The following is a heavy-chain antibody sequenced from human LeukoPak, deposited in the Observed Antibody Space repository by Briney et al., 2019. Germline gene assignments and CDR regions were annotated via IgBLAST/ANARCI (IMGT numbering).Heavy chain of an antibody. J-gene: IGHJ6*02. CDR2: INHSGST. CDR3: AREPVDYYYYGMDV. D-gene: IGHD5-12*01. Sequence: PSETLSLTCAVYGGSFSGYYWSWIRQPPGEGLEWIGEINHSGSTNYNPSLKSRVTISVDTSKNQFSLKLSSVTAADTAVYYCAREPVDYYYYGMDVWGQGTTVTVSS. CDR1: GGSFSGYY. V-gene: IGHV4-34*01.